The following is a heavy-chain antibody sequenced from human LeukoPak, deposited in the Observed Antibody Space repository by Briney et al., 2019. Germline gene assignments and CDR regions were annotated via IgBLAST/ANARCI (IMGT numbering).Heavy chain of an antibody. V-gene: IGHV3-21*01. Sequence: PGGSLRLSCAASGFTFSSYSMNWVRQAPGKGLEWVSSISSSSSYIYYADSVKGRFTISRDNAKNSLYLQMNSLRAEDTAVYYCAREKRGYSYGYHWFDPWGQGTLVTVSS. CDR1: GFTFSSYS. J-gene: IGHJ5*02. CDR3: AREKRGYSYGYHWFDP. CDR2: ISSSSSYI. D-gene: IGHD5-18*01.